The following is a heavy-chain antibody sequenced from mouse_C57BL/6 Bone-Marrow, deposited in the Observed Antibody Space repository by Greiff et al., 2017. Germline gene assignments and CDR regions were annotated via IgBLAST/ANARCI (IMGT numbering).Heavy chain of an antibody. V-gene: IGHV1-19*01. CDR1: GYTFTDYY. CDR2: IKPYNGGT. Sequence: VQLQQSGPVLVKPGASVKMSCKASGYTFTDYYMNWVKQSHGKSLEWIGVIKPYNGGTSYNQKFKGKATLTVDKSSSTAYMERNSLTSEDSAVYYCAREGTYDYDGFAYWGQGTLVTVSA. CDR3: AREGTYDYDGFAY. D-gene: IGHD2-4*01. J-gene: IGHJ3*01.